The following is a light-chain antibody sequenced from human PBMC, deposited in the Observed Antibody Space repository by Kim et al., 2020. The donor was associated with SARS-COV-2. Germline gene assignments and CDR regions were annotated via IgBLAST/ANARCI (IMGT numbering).Light chain of an antibody. CDR1: SSVVGGYNY. V-gene: IGLV2-14*03. J-gene: IGLJ2*01. CDR3: SSYTTRRSVV. CDR2: DVS. Sequence: QSVLTQPASVSGSPGQSITISCTGTSSVVGGYNYVSWYQQHPGKAPKVMIYDVSKRPSGISNRFSGSKSGNTASLTISGLQAEDEADYFCSSYTTRRSVVFGGGTQLTVL.